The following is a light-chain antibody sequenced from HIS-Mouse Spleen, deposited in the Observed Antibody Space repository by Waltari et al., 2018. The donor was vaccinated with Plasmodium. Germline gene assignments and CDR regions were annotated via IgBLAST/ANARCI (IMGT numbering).Light chain of an antibody. CDR1: NIGSKH. CDR3: QVWDSSTV. CDR2: RDS. Sequence: SYELTQPLSVSVALGQTARITCGGNNIGSKHVHGNQQKPGQAPVLVIYRDSNRPSGIPERFSGSNSGNTATLTISRAQAGDEADYYCQVWDSSTVFGGGTKLTVL. V-gene: IGLV3-9*01. J-gene: IGLJ3*02.